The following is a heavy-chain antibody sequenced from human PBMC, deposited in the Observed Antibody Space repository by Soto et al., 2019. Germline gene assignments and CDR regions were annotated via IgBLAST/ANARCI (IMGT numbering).Heavy chain of an antibody. J-gene: IGHJ4*02. CDR1: GFTFSSYG. D-gene: IGHD4-17*01. CDR2: ISYDGSNK. V-gene: IGHV3-30*03. CDR3: ATHHPPGEG. Sequence: PGGSLRLSCAASGFTFSSYGMHWVRQAPGKGLEWVAVISYDGSNKYYADSVKGRFTISRDNSKNTLYLQMNSLRAEDTAVYYRATHHPPGEGWGQRTLVTVST.